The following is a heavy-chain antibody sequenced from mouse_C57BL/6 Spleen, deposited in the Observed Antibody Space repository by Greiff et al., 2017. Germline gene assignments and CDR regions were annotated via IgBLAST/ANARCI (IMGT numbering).Heavy chain of an antibody. Sequence: QVQLQQPGAELVMPGASVKLSCKASGYTFTSYWMHWVKQRPGQGLEWIGEIDPSDSYTNYNQKFKGKSTLTVDKSSSAAYMQLSSLTSEDSAVYYGARRGCTTVVARNYYDYWGQGTTLTVSS. CDR2: IDPSDSYT. D-gene: IGHD1-1*01. CDR1: GYTFTSYW. V-gene: IGHV1-69*01. CDR3: ARRGCTTVVARNYYDY. J-gene: IGHJ2*01.